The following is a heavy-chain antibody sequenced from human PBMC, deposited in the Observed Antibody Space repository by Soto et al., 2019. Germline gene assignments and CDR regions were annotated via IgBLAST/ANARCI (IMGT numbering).Heavy chain of an antibody. D-gene: IGHD6-13*01. CDR1: GYTFSNFW. J-gene: IGHJ4*02. V-gene: IGHV5-51*01. CDR3: ARSPRSSPYFDY. Sequence: GESLKISCQCAGYTFSNFWIGWVRQLPGKGLEWMGIIYPGDHETRYSPSFHGKVTISADKSINTACLQWNSLEASDTAFYFCARSPRSSPYFDYWGQGALVTVS. CDR2: IYPGDHET.